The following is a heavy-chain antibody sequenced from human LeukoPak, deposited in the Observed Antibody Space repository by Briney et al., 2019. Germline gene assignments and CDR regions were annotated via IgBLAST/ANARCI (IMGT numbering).Heavy chain of an antibody. V-gene: IGHV3-23*01. J-gene: IGHJ6*02. CDR1: GFTFSRYA. CDR3: AIGRIVVVPAAGYYYYYGMDV. Sequence: GGSLGLFCAASGFTFSRYAMSWVRQAPGKGLEWVSAISGSGGRTYYADSVKGRFTISRDNSKNTLYLQMNSLRAEDTAVYYCAIGRIVVVPAAGYYYYYGMDVWGQGTTVTVSS. CDR2: ISGSGGRT. D-gene: IGHD2-2*01.